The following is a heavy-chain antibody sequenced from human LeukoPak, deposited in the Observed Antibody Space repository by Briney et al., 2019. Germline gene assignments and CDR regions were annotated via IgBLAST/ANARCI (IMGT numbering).Heavy chain of an antibody. D-gene: IGHD6-19*01. CDR1: GFTFSSYA. J-gene: IGHJ4*02. CDR3: AKGAASGWYHFDF. V-gene: IGHV3-30-3*01. CDR2: ISSDGSNK. Sequence: GGSLRLSCAASGFTFSSYAMHWVRQAPGKGLEGGAVISSDGSNKYYAASVKGRFTISRDNSKNTLYLQMNSLRAEDTAVYYCAKGAASGWYHFDFWGQGTLVTVSS.